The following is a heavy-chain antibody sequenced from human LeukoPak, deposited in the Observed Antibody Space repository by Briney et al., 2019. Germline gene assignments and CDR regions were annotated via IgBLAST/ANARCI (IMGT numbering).Heavy chain of an antibody. D-gene: IGHD1-26*01. CDR2: IYYSGST. CDR3: ARHDPIVGTPDAFDI. Sequence: SETLSLTCTVSGGSISSYYWSWIRQPPGKGLEWIAYIYYSGSTDYNPSLKSRVTISLDTSKNQFSLKLSSVTAADTAVYYCARHDPIVGTPDAFDIWGQGTMVTVSS. CDR1: GGSISSYY. J-gene: IGHJ3*02. V-gene: IGHV4-59*08.